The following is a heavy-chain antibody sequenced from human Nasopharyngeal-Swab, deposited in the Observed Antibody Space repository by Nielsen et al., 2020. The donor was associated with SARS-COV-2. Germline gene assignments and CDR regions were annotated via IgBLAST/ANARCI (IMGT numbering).Heavy chain of an antibody. J-gene: IGHJ3*02. V-gene: IGHV3-30*18. Sequence: GESLKISCAASGFTFSSFGMHWVRQAPGKGLEWVAFIAHDASNEYYGDSVKGRFSISRDNSKNTLYLQMSSLRAEDTAVYWCVKDLRGNYAFDIWGQGQWSPSLQ. CDR3: VKDLRGNYAFDI. CDR2: IAHDASNE. CDR1: GFTFSSFG. D-gene: IGHD1-7*01.